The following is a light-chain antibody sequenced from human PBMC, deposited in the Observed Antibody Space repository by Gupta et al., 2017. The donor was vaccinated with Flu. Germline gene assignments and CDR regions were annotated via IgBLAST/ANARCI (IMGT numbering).Light chain of an antibody. CDR3: QQYDTYSLT. CDR2: NAA. J-gene: IGKJ4*01. Sequence: PSTLSSSVGDRVTITCRGSQSISSRLAGYQQKTAKDPKRLIINAAILESGGPSSFCGSGSGTEDSLTTSSLQPYDLSADYCQQYDTYSLTFGEGTNVEI. CDR1: QSISSR. V-gene: IGKV1-5*03.